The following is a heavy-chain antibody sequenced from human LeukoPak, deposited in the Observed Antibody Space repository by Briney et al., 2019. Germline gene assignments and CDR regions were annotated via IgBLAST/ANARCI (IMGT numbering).Heavy chain of an antibody. D-gene: IGHD5-24*01. CDR3: ARSPRARRDGYNYDY. V-gene: IGHV4-39*07. CDR1: GGSISSGGYY. Sequence: PSETLSLTCTVSGGSISSGGYYWGWIRQPPGKGLEWIGSIYYSGSTYYNPSLKSRVTISVDTSKNQFSLKLSSVTAADTAAYYCARSPRARRDGYNYDYWGQGTLVSVSS. J-gene: IGHJ4*02. CDR2: IYYSGST.